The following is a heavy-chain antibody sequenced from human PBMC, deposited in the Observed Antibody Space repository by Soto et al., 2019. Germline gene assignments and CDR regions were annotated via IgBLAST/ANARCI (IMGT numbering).Heavy chain of an antibody. V-gene: IGHV3-7*01. CDR1: GFTFSSYW. J-gene: IGHJ6*02. CDR2: IKQDGSEK. CDR3: ASLPEASRRYYYYYGMDV. Sequence: PGGSLRLSCAASGFTFSSYWMSWVRQAPGKGLEWVANIKQDGSEKYYVDSVKGRFTISRDNAKNSLYLQMNSLRAEDTAVYYCASLPEASRRYYYYYGMDVWGQGTTVTVSS.